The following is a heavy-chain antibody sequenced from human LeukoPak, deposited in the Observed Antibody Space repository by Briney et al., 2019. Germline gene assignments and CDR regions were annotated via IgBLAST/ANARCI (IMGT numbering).Heavy chain of an antibody. CDR3: TRDTTLSPYSRNYQKTTGDN. Sequence: GASVRVSCKASGYTFTSYGITWVRQAPGQGLEWMGWISACCGNTNYAQKFQGRVTMTTDTSTNTAYMELRSLRSDDTAVYYCTRDTTLSPYSRNYQKTTGDNWGQGTLVTVSS. J-gene: IGHJ4*02. V-gene: IGHV1-18*01. D-gene: IGHD1-26*01. CDR2: ISACCGNT. CDR1: GYTFTSYG.